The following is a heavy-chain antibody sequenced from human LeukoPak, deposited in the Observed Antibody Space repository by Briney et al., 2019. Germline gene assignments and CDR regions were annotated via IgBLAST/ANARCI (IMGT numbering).Heavy chain of an antibody. CDR2: INWNGGIT. D-gene: IGHD6-6*01. CDR1: GFTFDDYG. V-gene: IGHV3-20*04. J-gene: IGHJ4*02. CDR3: ARGLEYSSSSGDY. Sequence: GGSLRLSCAASGFTFDDYGVSWVRQAPGKGLEWVSSINWNGGITGYADSVKGRFTISRDNAKNSLYLQMNSLRAEDTALYYCARGLEYSSSSGDYWGQGTLVTVSS.